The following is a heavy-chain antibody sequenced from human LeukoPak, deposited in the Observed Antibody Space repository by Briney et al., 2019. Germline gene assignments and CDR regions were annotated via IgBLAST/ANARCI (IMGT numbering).Heavy chain of an antibody. Sequence: SETLSLTCTVSGGSIDSSVYYWSWIRQPPGKGLEWIGEINHSGSTNYNPSLKSRVTISVDTSKNQFSLKLSSVTAADTAVYYCASYSCGWYFGRWGQGTLVTVSS. CDR1: GGSIDSSVYY. V-gene: IGHV4-34*01. CDR2: INHSGST. CDR3: ASYSCGWYFGR. D-gene: IGHD6-19*01. J-gene: IGHJ4*02.